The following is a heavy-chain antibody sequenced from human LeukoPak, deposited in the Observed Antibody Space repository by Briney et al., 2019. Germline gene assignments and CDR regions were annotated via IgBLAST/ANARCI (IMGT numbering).Heavy chain of an antibody. CDR2: IIPIFGTA. D-gene: IGHD4-17*01. Sequence: SVKVSCKASGGTFSSYAISWVRQAPGQGLEWMGGIIPIFGTANYAQKFQGRVTITADESTSTAYMELSSLRSEDTAVYYCARVGDYAHYYYYYYMDAWGKGTTVTVSS. CDR3: ARVGDYAHYYYYYYMDA. V-gene: IGHV1-69*13. J-gene: IGHJ6*03. CDR1: GGTFSSYA.